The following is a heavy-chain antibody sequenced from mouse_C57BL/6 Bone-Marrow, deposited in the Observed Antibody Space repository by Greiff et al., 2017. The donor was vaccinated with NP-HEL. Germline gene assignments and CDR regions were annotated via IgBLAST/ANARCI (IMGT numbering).Heavy chain of an antibody. J-gene: IGHJ2*01. V-gene: IGHV1-69*01. D-gene: IGHD2-14*01. CDR2: IDPSDSYT. CDR1: GYTFTSYW. CDR3: ARVGIAIGYYFDY. Sequence: QVQLKQPGAELVMPGASVKLSCKASGYTFTSYWMHWVKQRPGQGLEWIGEIDPSDSYTNYNQKFKGKSTLTVDKSSSTAYMQLSSLTSEDSAVYYCARVGIAIGYYFDYWGQGTTLTVSS.